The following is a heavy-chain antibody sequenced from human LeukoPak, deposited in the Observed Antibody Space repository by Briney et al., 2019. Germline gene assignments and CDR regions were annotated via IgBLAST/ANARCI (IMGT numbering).Heavy chain of an antibody. V-gene: IGHV3-7*01. CDR3: ASGSYRENFDY. D-gene: IGHD3-16*02. Sequence: PGGSLRLSCAASGFTFSRFWMSWVRQAPQKGLEWVATMNRDGSERYYVDSVKARCTISRDNAKNSLYLQISNLRVEDTAVYYCASGSYRENFDYWGQGILVTVSS. J-gene: IGHJ4*02. CDR1: GFTFSRFW. CDR2: MNRDGSER.